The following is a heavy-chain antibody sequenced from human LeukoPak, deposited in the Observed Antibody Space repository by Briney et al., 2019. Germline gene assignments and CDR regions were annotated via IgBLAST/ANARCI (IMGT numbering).Heavy chain of an antibody. CDR1: GFTFSSYS. J-gene: IGHJ4*02. CDR3: AKDQDFWSGPFDY. V-gene: IGHV3-48*01. CDR2: ISSSSSTI. D-gene: IGHD3-3*01. Sequence: PGGSLRLSCAASGFTFSSYSMNWVRQAPGKGLEWVSYISSSSSTIYYADSVKGRFTISRDNAKNSLYLQMNSLRAEDTAVYYCAKDQDFWSGPFDYWGQGTLVTVSS.